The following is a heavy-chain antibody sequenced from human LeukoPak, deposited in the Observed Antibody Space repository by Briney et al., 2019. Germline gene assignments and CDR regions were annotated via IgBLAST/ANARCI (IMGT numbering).Heavy chain of an antibody. CDR1: GYTFTGYY. V-gene: IGHV1-2*02. J-gene: IGHJ6*03. CDR2: INPNSGGT. CDR3: ARVVYSGYDFRGAMDV. D-gene: IGHD5-12*01. Sequence: ASVKVSCKASGYTFTGYYMHWVRQAPGQGFEWMGWINPNSGGTDYAQKFQGRVTMTRDTSISTAYMELSRLRSDDTAVYYCARVVYSGYDFRGAMDVWGKGTTVTVSS.